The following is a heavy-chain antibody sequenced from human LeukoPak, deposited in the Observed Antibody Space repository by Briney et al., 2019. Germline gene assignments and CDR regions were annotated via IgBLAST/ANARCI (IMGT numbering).Heavy chain of an antibody. CDR3: AAGTFALDI. V-gene: IGHV4-59*01. CDR1: GSISTYY. Sequence: SETLSLTCTLSGSISTYYWSWVRQPPGKGLEWIGYIYYTGTTDYNPSLKSRVTISVDTSKNQFSLRLSAVTAADTAVYYFAAGTFALDIWGQGTMVTVSS. CDR2: IYYTGTT. J-gene: IGHJ3*02. D-gene: IGHD6-13*01.